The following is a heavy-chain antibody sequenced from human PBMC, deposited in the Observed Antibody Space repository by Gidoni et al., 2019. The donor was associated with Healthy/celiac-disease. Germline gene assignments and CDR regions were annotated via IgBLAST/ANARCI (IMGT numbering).Heavy chain of an antibody. Sequence: QVQLQESAPGLMKPSETLSLTCAVSGYSISSGYYWGWIRQPPGKGLEWIGSIYHSGSTYYNPSLKSRVTISVDTSKNQFSLKLSSVTAADTAVYYWARVERRYYGSGSYEGVLYWGQGTLVTVSS. J-gene: IGHJ4*02. CDR2: IYHSGST. D-gene: IGHD3-10*01. CDR3: ARVERRYYGSGSYEGVLY. V-gene: IGHV4-38-2*01. CDR1: GYSISSGYY.